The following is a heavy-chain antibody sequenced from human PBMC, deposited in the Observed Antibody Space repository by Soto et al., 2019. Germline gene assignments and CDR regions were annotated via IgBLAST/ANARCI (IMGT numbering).Heavy chain of an antibody. V-gene: IGHV4-30-4*01. J-gene: IGHJ4*02. CDR2: IYYSGSA. CDR1: GGSISSGDYY. Sequence: SETLSLTCTVSGGSISSGDYYWSWIRQPPGKGLEWIGYIYYSGSAYYNPSLKSRVTISVDTSKNQFSLKLSSVTAADTAVYYCAGRYYYDSSGYYWEFDYWGQGTLVTVSS. D-gene: IGHD3-22*01. CDR3: AGRYYYDSSGYYWEFDY.